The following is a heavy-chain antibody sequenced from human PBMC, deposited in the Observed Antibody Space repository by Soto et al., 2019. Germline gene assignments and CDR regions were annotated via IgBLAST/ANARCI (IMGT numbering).Heavy chain of an antibody. Sequence: SVKVSCKASGGTFSSYAISWVRQAPGQGLEWMGGIIPIFGTANYAQKFQGRVTITADESTSTAYMELSSLRSEDTAVYYCARGGKYSYGYVPLDYYYYHGMDVWGQGTTVTVSS. CDR2: IIPIFGTA. D-gene: IGHD5-18*01. V-gene: IGHV1-69*13. CDR3: ARGGKYSYGYVPLDYYYYHGMDV. J-gene: IGHJ6*02. CDR1: GGTFSSYA.